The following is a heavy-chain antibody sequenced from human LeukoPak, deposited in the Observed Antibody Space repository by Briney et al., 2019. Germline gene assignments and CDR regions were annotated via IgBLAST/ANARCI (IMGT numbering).Heavy chain of an antibody. D-gene: IGHD3-3*02. CDR3: ARDSSSFPNYFDF. CDR2: LYSSGIT. Sequence: PGGSLRLSCAASGFTLSSIYISWVRQAPGQGLEGVSLLYSSGITFYAESVQGRFTLSRDNSKNTLYLQMNSLRAEDTAIYYCARDSSSFPNYFDFWGQGTLVTVSS. J-gene: IGHJ4*02. V-gene: IGHV3-53*01. CDR1: GFTLSSIY.